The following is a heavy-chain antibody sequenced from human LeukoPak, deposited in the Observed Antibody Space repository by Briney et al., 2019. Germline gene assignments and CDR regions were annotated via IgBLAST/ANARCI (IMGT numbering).Heavy chain of an antibody. CDR2: IIPILGIA. D-gene: IGHD6-13*01. CDR1: GGTFSSYA. V-gene: IGHV1-69*04. CDR3: ARDTWVAAAGTSDY. Sequence: GASVKVSCKASGGTFSSYAISWVRQAPGQGLEWMGRIIPILGIANYAQKFQGRVTITADKSTSTAYMELRSLRSDDTAVYYCARDTWVAAAGTSDYWGQGTLVTVSS. J-gene: IGHJ4*02.